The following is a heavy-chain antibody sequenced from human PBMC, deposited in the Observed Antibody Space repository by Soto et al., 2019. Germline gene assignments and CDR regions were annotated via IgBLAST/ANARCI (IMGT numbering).Heavy chain of an antibody. CDR2: IYYSGST. J-gene: IGHJ3*02. V-gene: IGHV4-59*08. Sequence: PSETLSLTCTVSGGSIVSYDGSWIRQPPGKGLEWIGYIYYSGSTNYNPSLKSRVTISVDTSKNQFSLKLSSVTAADTAVYYCARHAVSNAFDIWGQGTMVTVSS. CDR3: ARHAVSNAFDI. CDR1: GGSIVSYD. D-gene: IGHD1-20*01.